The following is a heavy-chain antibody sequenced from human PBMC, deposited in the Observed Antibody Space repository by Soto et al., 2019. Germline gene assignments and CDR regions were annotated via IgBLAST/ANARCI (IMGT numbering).Heavy chain of an antibody. CDR3: ARDLDYYDSSGSRTGPFDY. CDR2: INPSGGST. V-gene: IGHV1-46*01. D-gene: IGHD3-22*01. J-gene: IGHJ4*02. CDR1: GYTFTSYY. Sequence: ASVKVSCKASGYTFTSYYMHWVRQAPGQGLEWMGIINPSGGSTSYAQKFQGRVTMTRDTSTSTVYMELSSLRSEDTAVYYCARDLDYYDSSGSRTGPFDYWGQGTLFTVSS.